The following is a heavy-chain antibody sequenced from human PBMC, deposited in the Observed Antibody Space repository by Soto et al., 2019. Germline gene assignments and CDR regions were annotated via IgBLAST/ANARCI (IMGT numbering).Heavy chain of an antibody. CDR2: IYHSGRT. CDR3: AAGGGLPRYY. CDR1: GGSISSGGYS. J-gene: IGHJ4*02. D-gene: IGHD5-12*01. Sequence: QLQLQESGSGLVKPSQTLSLTCAVSGGSISSGGYSWSWIRQTPGKGLEWIGYIYHSGRTYYNPSLKSRVTISVDKSKSQFALKLSSVTAADTAVYYCAAGGGLPRYYWGQGTLVTVSS. V-gene: IGHV4-30-2*01.